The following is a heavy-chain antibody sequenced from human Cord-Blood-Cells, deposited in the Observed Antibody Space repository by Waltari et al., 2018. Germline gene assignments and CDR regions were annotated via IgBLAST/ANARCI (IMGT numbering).Heavy chain of an antibody. D-gene: IGHD6-13*01. CDR1: GGTLISYA. J-gene: IGHJ1*01. CDR3: ASPPHSSSWYYFQH. V-gene: IGHV1-69*01. Sequence: QVQLVQSGAEVKKPGSSVKVSCKASGGTLISYAISWVRQAPGQGLEWMGGIIPIIGTSNDAQEFQGRVTIPADESTSTAYMELSSLRAEDTAVYYCASPPHSSSWYYFQHWGQGTLVTVSS. CDR2: IIPIIGTS.